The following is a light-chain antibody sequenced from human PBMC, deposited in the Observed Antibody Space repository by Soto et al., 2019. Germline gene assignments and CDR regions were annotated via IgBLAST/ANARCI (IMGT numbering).Light chain of an antibody. CDR1: QSVSSSY. J-gene: IGKJ4*01. Sequence: EIVLTQSPGTLSLSPGERATLSCRASQSVSSSYLAWYQQKPGQAPRLLIYGASSRATGIPDTFSGSGSGTDFTLTISRLEPEDFAVYYWQQYDNSPLTFGGGTKVEIK. CDR2: GAS. CDR3: QQYDNSPLT. V-gene: IGKV3-20*01.